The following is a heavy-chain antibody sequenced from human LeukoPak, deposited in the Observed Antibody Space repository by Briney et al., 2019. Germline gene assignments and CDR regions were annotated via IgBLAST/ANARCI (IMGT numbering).Heavy chain of an antibody. Sequence: SETLSLTCAVYGGSFTNYYWSWIRQPPGKGLEWIGEINHSGSSFDNPALKSRVTISVDTSKNQFSLKLSSVTAADTAVYYCARHRSGWLQSSFDYWGQGTLVTVSS. V-gene: IGHV4-34*01. CDR1: GGSFTNYY. D-gene: IGHD5-24*01. J-gene: IGHJ4*02. CDR3: ARHRSGWLQSSFDY. CDR2: INHSGSS.